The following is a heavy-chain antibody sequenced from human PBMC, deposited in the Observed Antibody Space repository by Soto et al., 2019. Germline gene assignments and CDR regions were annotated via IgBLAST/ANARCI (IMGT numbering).Heavy chain of an antibody. CDR2: MNPGSGKT. D-gene: IGHD6-13*01. CDR1: GYTFVNFD. CDR3: ARMASAGTLNWFDP. Sequence: ASVKVSCKASGYTFVNFDISWVRQAAGQGVEWLGWMNPGSGKTGYASKFQGRVAMTRDASTGTSHLEVSSLTSDDTAVYYCARMASAGTLNWFDPWGQGTLVTVSS. J-gene: IGHJ5*02. V-gene: IGHV1-8*02.